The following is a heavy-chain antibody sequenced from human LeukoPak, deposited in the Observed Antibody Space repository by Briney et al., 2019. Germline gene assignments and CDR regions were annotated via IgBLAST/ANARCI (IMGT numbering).Heavy chain of an antibody. V-gene: IGHV3-30*02. D-gene: IGHD3-10*01. CDR2: IAHHGNNK. CDR3: AKHGSWSCTV. J-gene: IGHJ4*02. CDR1: GFTFSSSG. Sequence: GGSLRLSCGASGFTFSSSGMRWVRQGPGKGLEWVAYIAHHGNNKYYADSVKGRLTISRDNSKGSMYLQMNSLRADDTAVYYCAKHGSWSCTVCGQGTLVRVSS.